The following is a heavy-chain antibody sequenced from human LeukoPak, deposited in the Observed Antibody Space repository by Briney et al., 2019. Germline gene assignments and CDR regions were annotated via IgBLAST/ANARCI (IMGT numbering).Heavy chain of an antibody. CDR2: IWNDGRNK. Sequence: GGSLRLSCAASGFTLSRYGMHWVRQAPGKGLEWVAVIWNDGRNKYYADSVKGRFTISRDNARNSLYLQMNSLRAEDTAVYYCHYDSSGHDAFDIWGQGTMVTVSS. CDR1: GFTLSRYG. V-gene: IGHV3-33*03. CDR3: HYDSSGHDAFDI. D-gene: IGHD3-22*01. J-gene: IGHJ3*02.